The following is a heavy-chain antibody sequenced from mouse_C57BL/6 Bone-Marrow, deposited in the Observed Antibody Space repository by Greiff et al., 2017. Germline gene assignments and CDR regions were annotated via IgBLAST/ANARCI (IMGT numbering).Heavy chain of an antibody. Sequence: EVQRVESGGGLVKPGGSLKLSCAASGFTFSSYAMSWVRQTPEKRLEWVATISDGGSYTYYPDNVKGRITISRDNAKNNLYLQMSHLKSEDTAMYYCASNWVYWYFDVWGTGTTVTVSS. CDR2: ISDGGSYT. D-gene: IGHD4-1*01. CDR3: ASNWVYWYFDV. V-gene: IGHV5-4*01. CDR1: GFTFSSYA. J-gene: IGHJ1*03.